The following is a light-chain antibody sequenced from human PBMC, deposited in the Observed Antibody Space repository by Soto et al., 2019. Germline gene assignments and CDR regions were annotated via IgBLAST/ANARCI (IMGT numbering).Light chain of an antibody. CDR2: DVT. V-gene: IGLV2-11*01. CDR3: SSYAGSNTWV. Sequence: QSALTQPRSVSGSPGQSVTISCTGTSSDVGGYNYVSWYQQHPGKAPKLMIYDVTKRPSGVPDRFSGSKSGNTASLTISGPQAEDEADYYCSSYAGSNTWVFGGGPKLTVL. J-gene: IGLJ3*02. CDR1: SSDVGGYNY.